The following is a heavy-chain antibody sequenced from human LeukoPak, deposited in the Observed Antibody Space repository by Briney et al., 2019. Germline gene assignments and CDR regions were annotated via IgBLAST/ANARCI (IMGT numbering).Heavy chain of an antibody. J-gene: IGHJ5*02. CDR3: ARGGFGELFTNWFDP. CDR2: IYYSGST. CDR1: GGSISSYY. D-gene: IGHD3-10*01. V-gene: IGHV4-59*01. Sequence: SETLSLTCTVSGGSISSYYWSWIRQPPGKGLEWIGYIYYSGSTNYNPSLKSRVTISVDTSKNQFSLELSSVTAADTAVYYCARGGFGELFTNWFDPWGQGTLVTVSS.